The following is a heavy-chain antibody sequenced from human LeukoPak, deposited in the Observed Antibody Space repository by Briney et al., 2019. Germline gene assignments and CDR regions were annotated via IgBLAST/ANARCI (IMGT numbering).Heavy chain of an antibody. CDR3: AKDSQQSNNAYYYFDS. CDR1: GFSFSTYA. D-gene: IGHD6-13*01. CDR2: VSAGGGNI. V-gene: IGHV3-23*01. Sequence: PGGSLRLSCAASGFSFSTYAMSWFRQSAGKGLEWVSGVSAGGGNIYYADSVRGRFTISRDNSKNTLYLLMSSLTAEDTAVYYCAKDSQQSNNAYYYFDSWGQGTRVTVSS. J-gene: IGHJ4*02.